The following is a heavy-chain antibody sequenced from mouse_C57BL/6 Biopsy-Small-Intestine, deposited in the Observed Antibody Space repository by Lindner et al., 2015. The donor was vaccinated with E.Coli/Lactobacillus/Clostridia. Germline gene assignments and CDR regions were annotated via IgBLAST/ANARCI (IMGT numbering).Heavy chain of an antibody. CDR3: ARPYSSSRLRGILTP. CDR2: INPNSGDT. CDR1: GYTFSGYY. J-gene: IGHJ4*01. D-gene: IGHD1-1*01. Sequence: SVKVSCKASGYTFSGYYIHWVRQAPGQGLEWMGWINPNSGDTTYAQKFQGRVSMTRDTSISTAYMELSRLRSDDTALYYCARPYSSSRLRGILTPWGQGTLVTVSS. V-gene: IGHV1-84*02.